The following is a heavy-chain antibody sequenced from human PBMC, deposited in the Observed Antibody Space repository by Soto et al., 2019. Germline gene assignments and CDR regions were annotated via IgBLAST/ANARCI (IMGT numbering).Heavy chain of an antibody. D-gene: IGHD3-22*01. V-gene: IGHV4-59*08. CDR3: ARHVGSPYDSSGYNWFDP. J-gene: IGHJ5*02. CDR2: IYYSGST. Sequence: SETLSLTCTVSGGSISSYYWSWIRQPPGKGLEWIGYIYYSGSTNYNPSLKSRVTISVDTSKNQFSLKLSSVTAADTAVYYCARHVGSPYDSSGYNWFDPWGQGTLVTVSS. CDR1: GGSISSYY.